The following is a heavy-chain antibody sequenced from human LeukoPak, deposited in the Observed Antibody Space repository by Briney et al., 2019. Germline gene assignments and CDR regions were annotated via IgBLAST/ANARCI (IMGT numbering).Heavy chain of an antibody. CDR3: ARDYELRGPDY. Sequence: GASVKVPCKASGYTFTGYYMHWVRQAPGQGLEWMGWIDPNSGGTNYAQKFQGRVTMTRDTSISTAYMELSRLRSDDTAVYYCARDYELRGPDYWGQGTLVTVSS. D-gene: IGHD1-7*01. J-gene: IGHJ4*02. CDR2: IDPNSGGT. V-gene: IGHV1-2*02. CDR1: GYTFTGYY.